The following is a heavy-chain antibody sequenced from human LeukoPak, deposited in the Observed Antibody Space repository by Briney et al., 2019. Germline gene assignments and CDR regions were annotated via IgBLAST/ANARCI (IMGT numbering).Heavy chain of an antibody. CDR1: GYTFTGYY. CDR2: INPNSGGT. CDR3: ARCYTALGYCSSTSRYYFDY. J-gene: IGHJ4*02. V-gene: IGHV1-2*02. Sequence: ASVEVSCKASGYTFTGYYMHWVRQAPGQGLEWMGWINPNSGGTNYAQKFQGRVTMTRDTSISTAYMELSRLRSDDTAVYYCARCYTALGYCSSTSRYYFDYWGQGTLVTVSS. D-gene: IGHD2-2*01.